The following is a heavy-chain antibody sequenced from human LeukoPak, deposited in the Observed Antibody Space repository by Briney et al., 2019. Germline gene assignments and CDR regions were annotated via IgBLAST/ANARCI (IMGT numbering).Heavy chain of an antibody. CDR3: ARGPSSHGVEKFDY. J-gene: IGHJ4*02. Sequence: PGGSLRLSCAASGFTFNDYEMNWVRQAPGKGLEWVAYIHRSGHTKHFADSVRGRFTISRDNANNAMYLQVNNLRAEDMAVYYCARGPSSHGVEKFDYWGQGTLVTVSS. CDR1: GFTFNDYE. D-gene: IGHD4-17*01. V-gene: IGHV3-48*03. CDR2: IHRSGHTK.